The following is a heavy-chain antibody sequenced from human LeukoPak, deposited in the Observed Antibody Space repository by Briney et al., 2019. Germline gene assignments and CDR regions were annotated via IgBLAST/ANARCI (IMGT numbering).Heavy chain of an antibody. CDR2: ISYDGSNK. Sequence: PGGSLRLSCAASGLTFSSYGMHWVRQPPGKGLGWVAVISYDGSNKYYADSVKGRFTITRDNSKNTLYLQVNSLRAEDTAVYYCAKDLRILTGPNSFDPCGQGTLVTVSS. V-gene: IGHV3-30*18. CDR1: GLTFSSYG. J-gene: IGHJ5*02. D-gene: IGHD3-9*01. CDR3: AKDLRILTGPNSFDP.